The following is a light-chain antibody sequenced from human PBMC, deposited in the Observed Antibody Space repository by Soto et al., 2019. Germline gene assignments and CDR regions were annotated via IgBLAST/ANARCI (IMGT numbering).Light chain of an antibody. CDR3: WSYAGNSLWV. V-gene: IGLV2-11*01. Sequence: QSALTQPRSVSGSPGQSVTISCTGTSSDVGGYNYVSWYQQHPGKAPKLVIYDVSKRPSGVPDRFSGSKSGNTASLTISGLQAEDEADYYCWSYAGNSLWVFGGGTKLTVL. CDR2: DVS. J-gene: IGLJ3*02. CDR1: SSDVGGYNY.